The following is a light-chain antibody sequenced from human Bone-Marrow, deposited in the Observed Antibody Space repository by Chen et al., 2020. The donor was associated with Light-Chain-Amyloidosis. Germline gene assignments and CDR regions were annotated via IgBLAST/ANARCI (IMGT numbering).Light chain of an antibody. CDR1: DLPTKY. Sequence: SYELTQPPSVSVSPGQTARITCSGDDLPTKYAYWYQQKPGLAPVQVIHRATERPSGISERFSGSSSGTKATLTISGGQAEDEADYHCQSADSSGTYEVIFGGGTKLTVL. J-gene: IGLJ2*01. CDR3: QSADSSGTYEVI. CDR2: RAT. V-gene: IGLV3-25*03.